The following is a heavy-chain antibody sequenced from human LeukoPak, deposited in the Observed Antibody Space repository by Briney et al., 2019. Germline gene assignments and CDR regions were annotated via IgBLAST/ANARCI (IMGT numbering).Heavy chain of an antibody. CDR1: GFTFSSYW. Sequence: GGSLRLSCAASGFTFSSYWMHWVRQAPGKGLVWVSRINSDGSSTSYADSVKGRFTISRDNAKNTLYLQMNSLRAEDTAVYYCARSTRSADAFDMWGQGTMVIVSS. J-gene: IGHJ3*02. D-gene: IGHD1-26*01. V-gene: IGHV3-74*01. CDR2: INSDGSST. CDR3: ARSTRSADAFDM.